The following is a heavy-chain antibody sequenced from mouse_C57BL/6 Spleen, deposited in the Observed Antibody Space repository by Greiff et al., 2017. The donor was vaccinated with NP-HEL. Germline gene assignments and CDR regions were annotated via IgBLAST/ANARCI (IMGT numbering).Heavy chain of an antibody. CDR1: GYSFTGYY. CDR3: ARKGIYYGSYWYFDV. Sequence: EVKVVESGPELVKPGASVKISCKASGYSFTGYYMNWVKQSPEKSLEWIGEINPSTGGTTYNQKFTAKATLTVDKSSSTAYMQLKSLTSEDSAVYYCARKGIYYGSYWYFDVWGTGTTVTVSS. CDR2: INPSTGGT. J-gene: IGHJ1*03. D-gene: IGHD1-1*01. V-gene: IGHV1-42*01.